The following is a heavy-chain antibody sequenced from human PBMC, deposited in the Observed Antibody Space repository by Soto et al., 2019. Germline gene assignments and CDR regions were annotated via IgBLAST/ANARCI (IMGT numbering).Heavy chain of an antibody. J-gene: IGHJ4*02. CDR3: ARDSDSSGWYPFDY. CDR2: STRSGTR. V-gene: IGHV3-21*01. Sequence: GGSLRLSCAASGFTFSSYAMGWVRQAPGKGLEWVSTSTRSGTRHYAESVRGRFTISRDNAKNSLYLQMNSLRAEDTAVYYCARDSDSSGWYPFDYWGQGTLVTVSS. D-gene: IGHD6-19*01. CDR1: GFTFSSYA.